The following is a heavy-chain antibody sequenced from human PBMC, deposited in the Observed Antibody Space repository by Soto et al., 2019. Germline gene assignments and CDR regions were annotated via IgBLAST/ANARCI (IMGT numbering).Heavy chain of an antibody. V-gene: IGHV3-21*01. CDR1: GFTFSSYS. CDR2: ISSSSSYI. CDR3: ARPWGHYYYYYYMDV. J-gene: IGHJ6*03. Sequence: EVQLVESGGGLVKPGGSLRLSCAASGFTFSSYSMNWVRQAPGKGLEWVSSISSSSSYIYYADSVKGRFTISRDNAKNSLDLQMNSLIAEDTAVYYCARPWGHYYYYYYMDVWGKGTTVTVSS. D-gene: IGHD7-27*01.